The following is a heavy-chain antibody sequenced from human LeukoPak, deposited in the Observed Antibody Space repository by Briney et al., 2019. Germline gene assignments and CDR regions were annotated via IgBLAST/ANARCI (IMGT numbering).Heavy chain of an antibody. CDR1: GYTFTGYY. V-gene: IGHV1-2*02. CDR3: ARPRGTADDYYYGMDV. J-gene: IGHJ6*02. Sequence: ASVKVSCKASGYTFTGYYMHWVRQAPGQGLEWMGWINPNSGGTNYAQKFQGRVTMTRDTSISTAYMELSRLRSDDTAVYYCARPRGTADDYYYGMDVWGQGTTVTVSS. D-gene: IGHD1-26*01. CDR2: INPNSGGT.